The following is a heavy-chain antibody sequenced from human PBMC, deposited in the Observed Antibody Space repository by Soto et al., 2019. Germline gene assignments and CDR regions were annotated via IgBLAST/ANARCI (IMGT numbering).Heavy chain of an antibody. CDR1: GFSFSSYA. Sequence: GSLRLSCTASGFSFSSYAMGWIRRAPGKGLEWVSSISGSGGDTYYADSVKGRFTTSRDNSKNTVRVQMNSLRAEDTAIYYCTKADAIGYNSLLLDSWGQGTLVTVSS. V-gene: IGHV3-23*01. J-gene: IGHJ4*02. CDR3: TKADAIGYNSLLLDS. D-gene: IGHD2-15*01. CDR2: ISGSGGDT.